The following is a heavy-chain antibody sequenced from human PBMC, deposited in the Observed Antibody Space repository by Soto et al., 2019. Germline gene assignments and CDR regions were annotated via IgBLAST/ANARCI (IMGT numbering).Heavy chain of an antibody. CDR2: IISSSSYI. CDR1: GFAFGDYS. V-gene: IGHV3-21*01. CDR3: ARDYYSSNWENGYYYYAMDV. Sequence: PVGALRLCCSASGFAFGDYSMNWVRQAPGKWLEWVSSIISSSSYIYYADSVKGRFTISRDNAKNSLYLQMNSLRAEDTAVYYCARDYYSSNWENGYYYYAMDVWGQGTTVTVSS. D-gene: IGHD6-13*01. J-gene: IGHJ6*02.